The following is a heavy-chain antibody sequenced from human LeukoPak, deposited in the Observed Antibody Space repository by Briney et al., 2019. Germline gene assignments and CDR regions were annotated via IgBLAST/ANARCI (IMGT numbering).Heavy chain of an antibody. CDR2: IYYNGNT. CDR3: ARGRSNYYGMDV. Sequence: SETLSLTCSVSDGSINSYYWNWIRRPPGKGLEWIGFIYYNGNTNYSPSLKSRVTMSVDTSKNLFSLKVSSVTAADTAVYYCARGRSNYYGMDVWGQGTTVTVSS. V-gene: IGHV4-59*01. CDR1: DGSINSYY. D-gene: IGHD1-26*01. J-gene: IGHJ6*02.